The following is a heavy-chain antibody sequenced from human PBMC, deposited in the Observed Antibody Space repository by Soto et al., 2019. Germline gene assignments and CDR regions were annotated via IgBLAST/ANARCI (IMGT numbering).Heavy chain of an antibody. CDR1: GGSISSYY. CDR2: IYYSGST. D-gene: IGHD1-26*01. J-gene: IGHJ6*02. Sequence: QVQLQESGPGLVKPSETLSLTCTVSGGSISSYYWSWIRQPPGKGLEWIGYIYYSGSTNYNPSLKGRVTISVDTSKNQFSLKLSSVTAADTDVYYCARLRGLPSTQLYYYYGMDVWGQGTTVTVSS. V-gene: IGHV4-59*08. CDR3: ARLRGLPSTQLYYYYGMDV.